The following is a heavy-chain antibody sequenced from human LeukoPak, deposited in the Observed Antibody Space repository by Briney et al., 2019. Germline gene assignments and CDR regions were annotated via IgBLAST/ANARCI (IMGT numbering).Heavy chain of an antibody. CDR3: AKDPPTRYYFDY. CDR1: GFTFSSYG. Sequence: GGSRRLSCAASGFTFSSYGMHWVRQAPGKGLEWVAFIRYDGSNKYYADSVKGRFTISRDNSKNTLYLQMNSLRAEDTAVYYCAKDPPTRYYFDYWGQGTLVTVSS. V-gene: IGHV3-30*02. D-gene: IGHD3-16*02. J-gene: IGHJ4*02. CDR2: IRYDGSNK.